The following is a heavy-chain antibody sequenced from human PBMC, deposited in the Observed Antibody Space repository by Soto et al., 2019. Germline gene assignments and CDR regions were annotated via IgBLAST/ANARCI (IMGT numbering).Heavy chain of an antibody. CDR2: INHSGST. V-gene: IGHV4-39*06. J-gene: IGHJ4*02. CDR3: ARGRQPVPYDH. D-gene: IGHD6-6*01. CDR1: GGSISSAYYY. Sequence: PSEPLSLTCSVSGGSISSAYYYWSWIRQPPGKGLEWIGEINHSGSTYYNPSLKSRVNISAVTSKAQFALDLGALTAADTAVSCCARGRQPVPYDHWGQGTLVIVSS.